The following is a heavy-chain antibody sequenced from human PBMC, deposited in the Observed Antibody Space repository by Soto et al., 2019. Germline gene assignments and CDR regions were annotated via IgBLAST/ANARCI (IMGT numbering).Heavy chain of an antibody. CDR2: IYYSGST. V-gene: IGHV4-39*01. Sequence: SETLSLTCTVSGESIRSDTDYWAWIRQPPGKGPEWIGSIYYSGSTYYNPSLKSRITISVDTSKKQFSLKLNSVTAADTAVYYCARRLEEFGNYWFDPWGQGTLVTVS. D-gene: IGHD3-10*01. CDR3: ARRLEEFGNYWFDP. CDR1: GESIRSDTDY. J-gene: IGHJ5*02.